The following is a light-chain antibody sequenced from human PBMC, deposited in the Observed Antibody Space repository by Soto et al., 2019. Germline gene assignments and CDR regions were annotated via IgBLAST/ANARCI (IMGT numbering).Light chain of an antibody. CDR3: PSYAGGPFL. Sequence: NFMLTQPHSVSESPGKTVTMSCTRTGGSIASSFVQWYQQRPGRAPTTVIYSNDERPSGVPDRFSGSIDSSSNSASLTISGLTAGGGADYFCPSYAGGPFLFGGGTQPPVL. V-gene: IGLV6-57*04. CDR2: SND. J-gene: IGLJ2*01. CDR1: GGSIASSF.